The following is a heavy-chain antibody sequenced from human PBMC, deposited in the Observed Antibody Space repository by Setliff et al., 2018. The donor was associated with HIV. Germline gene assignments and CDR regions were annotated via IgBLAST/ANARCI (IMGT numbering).Heavy chain of an antibody. J-gene: IGHJ5*02. CDR3: ARHRSGNWYYFGFDP. V-gene: IGHV4-59*08. D-gene: IGHD1-7*01. CDR1: GGSISSSS. Sequence: SETLSLTCTVSGGSISSSSWSWIRQPPGKGLEWIGYLHYSISSNYNPSLKSRVTISVDTSKNQFSLKLSSVTVADTAVYYCARHRSGNWYYFGFDPWGQGTRVTAPQ. CDR2: LHYSISS.